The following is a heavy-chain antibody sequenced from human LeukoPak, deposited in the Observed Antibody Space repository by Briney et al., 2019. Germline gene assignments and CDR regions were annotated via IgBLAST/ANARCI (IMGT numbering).Heavy chain of an antibody. CDR2: IDPSDSYT. D-gene: IGHD2-15*01. J-gene: IGHJ5*02. V-gene: IGHV5-10-1*01. CDR3: ARRYCSGGSCNWFDP. Sequence: GESLKISCKGSGYSFTNYWISWVRQMPGKGLEWMGKIDPSDSYTNYSPSFQGHVTISADKSISTTYLQWSSLKASDTAMYYCARRYCSGGSCNWFDPWGQGTLVTVFS. CDR1: GYSFTNYW.